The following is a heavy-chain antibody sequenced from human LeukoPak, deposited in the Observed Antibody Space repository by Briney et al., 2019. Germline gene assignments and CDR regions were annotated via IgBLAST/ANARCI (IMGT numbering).Heavy chain of an antibody. CDR2: ISGSGGST. CDR1: GLTITSYA. D-gene: IGHD6-19*01. J-gene: IGHJ5*02. CDR3: AKVRNPNSSGGTDWFDP. V-gene: IGHV3-23*01. Sequence: GGSLRLSCAASGLTITSYAMIWVRQAPGKGLEWVSLISGSGGSTNYADSVKGRFTISRDNSKNTLYLQMNSLRAEDTAVYFCAKVRNPNSSGGTDWFDPWGQGALVTASS.